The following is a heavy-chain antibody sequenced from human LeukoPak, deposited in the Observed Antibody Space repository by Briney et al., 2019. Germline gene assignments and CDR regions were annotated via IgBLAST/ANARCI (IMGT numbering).Heavy chain of an antibody. J-gene: IGHJ6*02. V-gene: IGHV1-8*01. CDR3: ALRVDYYYYYGMDV. Sequence: GASVKVSCKASGYTFTSYDINWVRQATGQGLEWMGWMNPNSGNTGYAQKFQGRVTMTRNTSISTAYMELSSLRSEDTAVYYCALRVDYYYYYGMDVWGQGTTVTVSS. CDR1: GYTFTSYD. CDR2: MNPNSGNT.